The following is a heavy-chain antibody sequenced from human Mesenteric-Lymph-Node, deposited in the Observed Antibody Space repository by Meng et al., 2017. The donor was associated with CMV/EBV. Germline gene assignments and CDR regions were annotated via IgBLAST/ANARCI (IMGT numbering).Heavy chain of an antibody. J-gene: IGHJ4*02. Sequence: GESLKISCAASGFTFSSYSMNWVRQAPGKGLEWVSSISSSSSYIYYADSVKGRFTISRDNAKNSLYLQMNSLRAEDTAVYYCAREIAAAGVDYWGQGTLVTVSS. CDR1: GFTFSSYS. CDR3: AREIAAAGVDY. V-gene: IGHV3-21*01. D-gene: IGHD6-13*01. CDR2: ISSSSSYI.